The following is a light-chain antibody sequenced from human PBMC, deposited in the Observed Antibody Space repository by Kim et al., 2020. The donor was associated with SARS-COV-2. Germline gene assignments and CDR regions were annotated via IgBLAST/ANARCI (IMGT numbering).Light chain of an antibody. CDR3: AAWDDSLSGPGV. J-gene: IGLJ3*02. V-gene: IGLV1-47*01. CDR2: RNN. Sequence: QSVLTQAPSASGTPGQRVTISCSGSSSNIGRNYVYWYQQLPGTAPKLLIYRNNQRPSGVPDRFSGSKSGTSASLAISGLRSEDEADYYCAAWDDSLSGPGVFGGGTKVTVL. CDR1: SSNIGRNY.